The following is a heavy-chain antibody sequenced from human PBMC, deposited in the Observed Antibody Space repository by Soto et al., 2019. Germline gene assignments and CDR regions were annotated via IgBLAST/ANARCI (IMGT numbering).Heavy chain of an antibody. D-gene: IGHD3-16*01. CDR2: ISYDGSNK. J-gene: IGHJ4*02. Sequence: PGGSLRLSCAASGFTFSSYGMHWVRQAPGKGLEWVAVISYDGSNKYYADSVKGRFTISRDNSKNTLYLQMNSLRAEDTAVYYCAKLGITFGIGYWGQGTLVTVSS. V-gene: IGHV3-30*18. CDR3: AKLGITFGIGY. CDR1: GFTFSSYG.